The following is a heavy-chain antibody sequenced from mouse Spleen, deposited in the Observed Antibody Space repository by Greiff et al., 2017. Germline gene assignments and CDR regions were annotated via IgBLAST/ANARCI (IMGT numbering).Heavy chain of an antibody. Sequence: LQQPGSELVRPGASVKLFRKASGYTFTSHWMHWVKQRPGQGPEWIGNIYPGSGSTNYDEKFKSKATLTVDTSASTAYMQLSSLTSEDSAVYYCTRRDYGSPFAYWGQGTLVTVSA. D-gene: IGHD1-2*01. CDR2: IYPGSGST. V-gene: IGHV1S22*01. CDR1: GYTFTSHW. CDR3: TRRDYGSPFAY. J-gene: IGHJ3*01.